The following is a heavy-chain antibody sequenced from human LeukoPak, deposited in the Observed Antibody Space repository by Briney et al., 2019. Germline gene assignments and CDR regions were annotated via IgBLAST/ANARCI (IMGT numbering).Heavy chain of an antibody. CDR2: ISGSGDST. Sequence: QAGGSLRLSCAASGFTFRSYAMNWVRQAPGRGLEWVSGISGSGDSTNYADSVKGRFTSSRDNSKNTLFLQMNMLRAEDTAVYYCAKIPVSYSSGRPNFDYWGQGTLVTVSS. CDR3: AKIPVSYSSGRPNFDY. V-gene: IGHV3-23*01. J-gene: IGHJ4*02. CDR1: GFTFRSYA. D-gene: IGHD6-19*01.